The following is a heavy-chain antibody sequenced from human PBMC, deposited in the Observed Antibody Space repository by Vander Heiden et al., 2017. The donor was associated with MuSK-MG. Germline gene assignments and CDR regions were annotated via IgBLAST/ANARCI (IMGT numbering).Heavy chain of an antibody. J-gene: IGHJ2*01. CDR1: GFAFSAHG. V-gene: IGHV3-48*01. CDR3: TSGSFFDL. Sequence: EVQLVESGGDLVQPGGSLRLSCAASGFAFSAHGLNWVRQAPGKGLECISYIRSSVMSRDYADSVKGRVTISRDNAKNSLYITMNCLRAGDTVVEYGTSGSFFDLWGRGTMGTVSS. CDR2: IRSSVMSR. D-gene: IGHD6-13*01.